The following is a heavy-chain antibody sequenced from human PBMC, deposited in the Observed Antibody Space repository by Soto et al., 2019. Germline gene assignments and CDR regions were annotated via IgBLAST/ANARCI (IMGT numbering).Heavy chain of an antibody. CDR3: ARVSYCSSTSCLGSGMDV. D-gene: IGHD2-2*01. V-gene: IGHV4-34*01. CDR1: GGSFSGYY. Sequence: QVQLQQWGAGLLKPSETLSLTCAVYGGSFSGYYWSWIRQPPGKGLEWIGEINHSGSTNYNPSLKSRVTIAVDTSKNQFSLQLSSVTAAEAAVYYCARVSYCSSTSCLGSGMDVWGQGTTVTVSS. J-gene: IGHJ6*02. CDR2: INHSGST.